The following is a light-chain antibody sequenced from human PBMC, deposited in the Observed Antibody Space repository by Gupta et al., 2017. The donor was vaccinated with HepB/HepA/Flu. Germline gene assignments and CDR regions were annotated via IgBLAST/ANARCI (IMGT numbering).Light chain of an antibody. V-gene: IGKV3-11*01. CDR2: DTS. CDR3: QQRSNWPKT. Sequence: EIVLTQSPATLSLSPGERATLSCRASQSISTYLAWYQQRPGQAPRLLISDTSNRVTGIPARFTGSGSGTXFTLTIXAGDPEDIAVYYCQQRSNWPKTFGXGTRVDIK. J-gene: IGKJ3*01. CDR1: QSISTY.